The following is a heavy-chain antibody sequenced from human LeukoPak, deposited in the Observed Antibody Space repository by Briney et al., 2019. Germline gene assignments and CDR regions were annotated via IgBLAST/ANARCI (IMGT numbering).Heavy chain of an antibody. CDR2: FDPEDDET. J-gene: IGHJ4*02. Sequence: ASVKVSCKVSGYPLTELSIHWVRQGPGKGLEGMGGFDPEDDETIYAQKFQGRVTMTEDTSTDTAYMELSSLGSEDTAVYYCTTTEYSSGYRDFWGQGTLVTVSS. CDR1: GYPLTELS. D-gene: IGHD5-18*01. V-gene: IGHV1-24*01. CDR3: TTTEYSSGYRDF.